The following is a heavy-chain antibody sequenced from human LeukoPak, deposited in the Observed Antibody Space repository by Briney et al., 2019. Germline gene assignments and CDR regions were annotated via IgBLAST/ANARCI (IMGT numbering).Heavy chain of an antibody. J-gene: IGHJ5*02. Sequence: GGSLRLSCAASGFTFSSYAMSWVRQAPGKGLDWVSSISSSSSYIYYADSVKGRFTISRDNAKNSLYLQMNSLRAEDTAVYYCARGGGYYDFWSGSSDWFDPWGQGTLVTVSS. CDR1: GFTFSSYA. CDR3: ARGGGYYDFWSGSSDWFDP. D-gene: IGHD3-3*01. V-gene: IGHV3-21*01. CDR2: ISSSSSYI.